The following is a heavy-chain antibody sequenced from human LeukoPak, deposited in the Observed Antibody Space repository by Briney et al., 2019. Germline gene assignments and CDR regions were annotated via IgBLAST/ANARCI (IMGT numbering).Heavy chain of an antibody. D-gene: IGHD4-23*01. CDR2: IRHDGGNI. Sequence: GGSLRLSCAASEFTFSNYDMHWVRQAPGKGLEWVAFIRHDGGNIYYADSVKGRFTISRANSKNTLYLQMNSLRAEDTAVYYCAREWYDYGGDSEGYWGQGTLVTVSS. J-gene: IGHJ4*02. CDR3: AREWYDYGGDSEGY. CDR1: EFTFSNYD. V-gene: IGHV3-30*02.